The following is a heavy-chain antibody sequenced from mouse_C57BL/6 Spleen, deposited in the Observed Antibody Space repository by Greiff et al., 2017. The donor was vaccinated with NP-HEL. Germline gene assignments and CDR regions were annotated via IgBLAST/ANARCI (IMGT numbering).Heavy chain of an antibody. Sequence: QVHVKQPGAELVKPGASVKLSCKASGYTFTSYWMHWVKQRPGQGLEWIGMIHPNSGSTNYNEKFKSKATLTVDKSSSTAYMQLSSLTSEDSAVYYCARSHYGSSYVDYWGQGTTLTVSS. CDR1: GYTFTSYW. CDR2: IHPNSGST. D-gene: IGHD1-1*01. V-gene: IGHV1-64*01. J-gene: IGHJ2*01. CDR3: ARSHYGSSYVDY.